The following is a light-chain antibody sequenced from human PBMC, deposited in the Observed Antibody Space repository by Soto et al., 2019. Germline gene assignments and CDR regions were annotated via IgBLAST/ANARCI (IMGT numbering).Light chain of an antibody. V-gene: IGKV3-20*01. J-gene: IGKJ2*01. CDR1: QSVSSSY. CDR3: QQYGSSPHT. Sequence: EIVLTQSPGTLSLSPGERATLSCRASQSVSSSYLAWYQHKPGQAPRLLIYGVSSRATGIPDRFSGSGSGTAFTLTTSRLEPEDFAVYYCQQYGSSPHTFGQGTKLEIK. CDR2: GVS.